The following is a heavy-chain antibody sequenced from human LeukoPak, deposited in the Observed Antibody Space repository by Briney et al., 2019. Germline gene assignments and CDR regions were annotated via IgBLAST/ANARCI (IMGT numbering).Heavy chain of an antibody. CDR3: ARDEGCTNGVCFTLFDY. D-gene: IGHD2-8*01. J-gene: IGHJ4*02. Sequence: PSETLSLTCTVSGGSISSGSYYWSWIRQPAGKGLEWIGRIHSRGSTNYNASLKGRVTISIDTSQNEFSLKLSSVTAADTAVYYCARDEGCTNGVCFTLFDYWGQGILVTVSS. CDR2: IHSRGST. V-gene: IGHV4-61*02. CDR1: GGSISSGSYY.